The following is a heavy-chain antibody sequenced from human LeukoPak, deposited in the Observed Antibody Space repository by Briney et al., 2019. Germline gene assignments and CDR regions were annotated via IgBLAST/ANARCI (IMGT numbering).Heavy chain of an antibody. D-gene: IGHD3-22*01. CDR2: MYLSGTT. CDR3: AGLVGRYSSGLYYYYFDY. CDR1: GDSINSLDL. Sequence: SETLSLTCTVSGDSINSLDLWSWVRQPPGKGLEWIGEMYLSGTTHSNPSVKSRVTISMDKSKNQFFLNLSSVTAADTAVYYCAGLVGRYSSGLYYYYFDYWGQGTLVTVSS. J-gene: IGHJ4*02. V-gene: IGHV4-4*02.